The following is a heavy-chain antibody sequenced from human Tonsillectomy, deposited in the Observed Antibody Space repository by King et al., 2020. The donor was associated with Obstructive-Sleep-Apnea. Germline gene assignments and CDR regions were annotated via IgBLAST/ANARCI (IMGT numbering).Heavy chain of an antibody. D-gene: IGHD4-17*01. V-gene: IGHV4-30-4*01. CDR3: ARESGVLSGDFDAFDI. Sequence: VQLQESGPGLVKPSQTLSLTCTVSGGSISSGDYYWSWIRQPPGKGLEWIGYIYYSGSTYYNPSLKSRVTISVDTSKNQFSLKLSSVTAADTAVYYCARESGVLSGDFDAFDIWGQGTMVTVSS. CDR1: GGSISSGDYY. J-gene: IGHJ3*02. CDR2: IYYSGST.